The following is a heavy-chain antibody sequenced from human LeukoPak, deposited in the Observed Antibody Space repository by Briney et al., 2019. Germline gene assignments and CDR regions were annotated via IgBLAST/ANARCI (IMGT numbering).Heavy chain of an antibody. D-gene: IGHD1-26*01. CDR1: GTSITYGGYT. J-gene: IGHJ4*02. Sequence: PSETLSLTCAVSGTSITYGGYTWNWLRQPPGKGLEWIVYIYYSGTTFYNPSLKSRVTMSLESAKNQLSLKLRSVTAADTAVYYCARGHWEQDTSTYAYWGQGSLVTVSS. CDR3: ARGHWEQDTSTYAY. CDR2: IYYSGTT. V-gene: IGHV4-30-4*07.